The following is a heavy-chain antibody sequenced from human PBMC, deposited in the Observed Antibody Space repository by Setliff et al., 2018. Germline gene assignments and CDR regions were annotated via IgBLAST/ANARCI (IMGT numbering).Heavy chain of an antibody. J-gene: IGHJ3*02. CDR2: INPSGGLT. V-gene: IGHV1-46*03. D-gene: IGHD3-3*01. CDR1: GYIFTRYR. CDR3: ARDRFYNSWSGTSITAPHDAFDI. Sequence: ASVKVSCKASGYIFTRYRITWVRQSPGQGLEWMGIINPSGGLTRYAQKFQGRVTMTRDTSTSTVYMEVISLRSEDTAVYFCARDRFYNSWSGTSITAPHDAFDIWGQGTMVTVS.